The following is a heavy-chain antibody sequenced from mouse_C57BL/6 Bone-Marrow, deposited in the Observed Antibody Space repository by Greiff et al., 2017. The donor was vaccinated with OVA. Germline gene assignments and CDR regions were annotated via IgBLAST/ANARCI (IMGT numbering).Heavy chain of an antibody. CDR2: ISSGGSYT. CDR1: GFTFSSYC. V-gene: IGHV5-6*01. J-gene: IGHJ4*01. CDR3: ASASWGDDYAMGY. Sequence: EVQLVESGGDLVKPGGSLKLSCAASGFTFSSYCMSWVRQTPDQRLEWVATISSGGSYTYYPDSVKGRFTIPRDKAKNTLYLQMRRMKSEDTAMYYCASASWGDDYAMGYWGQGTSVTVSS.